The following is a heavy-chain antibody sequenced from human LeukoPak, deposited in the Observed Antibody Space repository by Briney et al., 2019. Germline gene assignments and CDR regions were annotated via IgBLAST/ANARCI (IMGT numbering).Heavy chain of an antibody. Sequence: GGSLRLSCAASGFTFSSYWMSWVRQAPGKGLEWVANIKQDGSEKYYVDSVKGRFTISRDNAKNSLYLQMNSLRAEDTAVYYCARDLETSTYDFWSGLSNWFDPWGQGTLVTVSS. V-gene: IGHV3-7*01. CDR1: GFTFSSYW. CDR3: ARDLETSTYDFWSGLSNWFDP. J-gene: IGHJ5*02. CDR2: IKQDGSEK. D-gene: IGHD3-3*01.